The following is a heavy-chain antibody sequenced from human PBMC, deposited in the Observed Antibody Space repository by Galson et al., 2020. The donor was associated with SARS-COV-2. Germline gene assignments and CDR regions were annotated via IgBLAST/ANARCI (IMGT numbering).Heavy chain of an antibody. CDR3: ARAPYYYDSSGYPNSGDY. J-gene: IGHJ4*02. CDR1: GYTFTGYY. CDR2: INPNSGGT. Sequence: ASVKVSCKASGYTFTGYYMHWVRQAPGQGHEWMGWINPNSGGTNYAQKFQGRVTMTRYTSISTAYMELSRLRSDDTAVYYCARAPYYYDSSGYPNSGDYWGQGTLVTVSS. V-gene: IGHV1-2*02. D-gene: IGHD3-22*01.